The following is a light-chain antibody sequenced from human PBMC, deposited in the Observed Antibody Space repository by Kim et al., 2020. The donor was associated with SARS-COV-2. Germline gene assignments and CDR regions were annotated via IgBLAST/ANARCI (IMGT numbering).Light chain of an antibody. Sequence: GERVTISCSGSISNIGSNVVNWYQQLPGTAPKLVMYSNAYRPSGVPDRFSGSKSGTSASLAISGLQSEDEADYYCAAWDDSLKGSVFGGGTQLTVL. CDR1: ISNIGSNV. J-gene: IGLJ2*01. V-gene: IGLV1-44*01. CDR3: AAWDDSLKGSV. CDR2: SNA.